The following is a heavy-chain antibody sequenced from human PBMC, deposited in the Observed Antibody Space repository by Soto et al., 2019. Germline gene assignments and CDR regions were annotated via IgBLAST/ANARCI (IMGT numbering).Heavy chain of an antibody. D-gene: IGHD3-10*01. Sequence: ASVKVSCKASGYTFTSYGISWVLQAPGQGLEWMGWISAYNGNTNYAQKLQGRVTMTTDTSTSTAYMELRSLRSDDTAVYYCARLPGPEAGMGSGTKPRYYYYGMDVWGQGTTVTVSS. CDR2: ISAYNGNT. CDR3: ARLPGPEAGMGSGTKPRYYYYGMDV. V-gene: IGHV1-18*01. CDR1: GYTFTSYG. J-gene: IGHJ6*02.